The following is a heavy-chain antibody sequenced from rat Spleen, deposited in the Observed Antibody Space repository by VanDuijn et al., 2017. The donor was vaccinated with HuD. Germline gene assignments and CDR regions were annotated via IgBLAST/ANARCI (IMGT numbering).Heavy chain of an antibody. Sequence: EVQLVESGGDLVQPGSPLKLSCAASGFTFSSNWLNWIRQAPGEGLEWVATISFDGSYGHRTYYRDSMKGRFTVSRDNAKSTLYLQMDSLRSEDTATYYCARHWGYWGQGVMVTVSS. J-gene: IGHJ2*01. CDR1: GFTFSSNW. D-gene: IGHD4-6*01. CDR3: ARHWGY. V-gene: IGHV5-29*01. CDR2: ISFDGSYGHRT.